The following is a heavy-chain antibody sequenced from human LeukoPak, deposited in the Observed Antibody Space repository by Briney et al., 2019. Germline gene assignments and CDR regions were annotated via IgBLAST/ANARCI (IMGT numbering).Heavy chain of an antibody. CDR2: INPNSGGT. CDR1: GYTFTGYY. Sequence: GASVKVSCKASGYTFTGYYMHWVRQAPGQGLEWMGWINPNSGGTNYAQKFQGRVTMTRDTSISTAYMELSRLRSDDTAVYYCAREGGDYDILTGYYGTKYYFDYWGQGTLVTVSS. CDR3: AREGGDYDILTGYYGTKYYFDY. V-gene: IGHV1-2*02. D-gene: IGHD3-9*01. J-gene: IGHJ4*02.